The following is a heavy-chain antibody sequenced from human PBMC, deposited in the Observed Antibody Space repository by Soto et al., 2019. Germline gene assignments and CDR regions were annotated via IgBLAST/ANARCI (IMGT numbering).Heavy chain of an antibody. Sequence: SETLSLTCTVSGGSISSRGYYWGWIRQPPGKGLEWIGTIYYSGSTYYNPSLKSRVTISVDTSKNQFSLKLTSVTAADTAVYYCARGSTTEKVDSWGQGTLVTVSS. CDR3: ARGSTTEKVDS. D-gene: IGHD4-17*01. CDR1: GGSISSRGYY. J-gene: IGHJ4*02. CDR2: IYYSGST. V-gene: IGHV4-39*01.